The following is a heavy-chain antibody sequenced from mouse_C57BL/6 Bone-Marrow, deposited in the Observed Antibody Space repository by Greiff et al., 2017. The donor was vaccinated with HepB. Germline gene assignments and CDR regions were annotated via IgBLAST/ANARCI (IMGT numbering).Heavy chain of an antibody. CDR2: INPGSGGT. CDR1: GYAFTNYL. Sequence: VQLQESGAELVRPGTSVKVSCKASGYAFTNYLIEWVKQRPGQGLEWIGVINPGSGGTNYNEKFKGKATLTADKSSSTAYMQLSSLTSEDSAVYFCARLMVTTGYYYAMDYLGQGTSVTVSS. J-gene: IGHJ4*01. D-gene: IGHD2-2*01. V-gene: IGHV1-54*01. CDR3: ARLMVTTGYYYAMDY.